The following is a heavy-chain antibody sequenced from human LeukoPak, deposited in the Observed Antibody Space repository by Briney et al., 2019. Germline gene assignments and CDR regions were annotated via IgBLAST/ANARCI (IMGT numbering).Heavy chain of an antibody. V-gene: IGHV1-46*01. CDR1: GYTFTSYY. J-gene: IGHJ6*03. Sequence: GASVKVSCKASGYTFTSYYMHWVRQAPGQGLEWMGLINPSGSSTSYAQKFQGRLSLTRDMSTSTVYMELSSLRSEDTAVYYCARAGDTVYYYYMDVWGKGTTVTVS. D-gene: IGHD5-18*01. CDR2: INPSGSST. CDR3: ARAGDTVYYYYMDV.